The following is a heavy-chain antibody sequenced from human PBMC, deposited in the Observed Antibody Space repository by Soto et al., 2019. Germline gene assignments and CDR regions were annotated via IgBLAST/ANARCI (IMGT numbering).Heavy chain of an antibody. CDR3: AKVGDVEANYYYYYMDV. CDR1: GFTFSSYA. V-gene: IGHV3-23*01. Sequence: GGSLRLSCAASGFTFSSYAMSWVRQAPGKGLEWVSAISGSGGSTYYADSVKGRFTISRDNSKNTLYLQMNSLRAEDTAVYYCAKVGDVEANYYYYYMDVWGKGTTVTVSS. D-gene: IGHD3-16*01. CDR2: ISGSGGST. J-gene: IGHJ6*03.